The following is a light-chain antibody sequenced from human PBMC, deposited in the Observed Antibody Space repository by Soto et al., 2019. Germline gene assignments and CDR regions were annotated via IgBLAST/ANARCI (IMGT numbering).Light chain of an antibody. J-gene: IGLJ2*01. CDR2: DVS. CDR1: SSDVGGYSY. Sequence: QSALTQPASVSGSPGQSITISCTGTSSDVGGYSYVSWYQQHPGKAPKLIIYDVSNRPSGVYNRFSGSKSGNTASLTISGLQAEDEADYYCSSYTSSSTLVFGRGTKLTVL. CDR3: SSYTSSSTLV. V-gene: IGLV2-14*03.